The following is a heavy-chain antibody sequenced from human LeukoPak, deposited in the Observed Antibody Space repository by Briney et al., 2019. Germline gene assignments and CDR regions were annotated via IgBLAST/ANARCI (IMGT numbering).Heavy chain of an antibody. Sequence: GGSLRLSCAASGFTFSNYGMSWVRQAPGKGLEWVSGISGSGDSTFYADSVKGRFTISRDNSKNTRYLQMNSLRAEDTAVYYCAKDTISVAVAGTDAFDIWGQGTMVTVSS. CDR3: AKDTISVAVAGTDAFDI. J-gene: IGHJ3*02. CDR2: ISGSGDST. D-gene: IGHD6-19*01. CDR1: GFTFSNYG. V-gene: IGHV3-23*01.